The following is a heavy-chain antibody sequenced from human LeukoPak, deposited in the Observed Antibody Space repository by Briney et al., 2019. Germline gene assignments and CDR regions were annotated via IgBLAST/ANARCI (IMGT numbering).Heavy chain of an antibody. D-gene: IGHD6-19*01. CDR3: ARDPGVIAVAGTWFDP. CDR1: GDSVSSNSAA. CDR2: TYYRSKWYN. Sequence: SQTLSLTCAISGDSVSSNSAAWNWIRQSPSRGLEWLGRTYYRSKWYNDYAVSVKSRITINPDTSKNQFSLQLNSVTPEDTVVYYCARDPGVIAVAGTWFDPWGQGTLVTVSS. J-gene: IGHJ5*02. V-gene: IGHV6-1*01.